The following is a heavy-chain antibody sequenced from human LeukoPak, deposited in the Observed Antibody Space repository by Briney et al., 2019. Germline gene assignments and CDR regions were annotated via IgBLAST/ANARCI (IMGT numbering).Heavy chain of an antibody. Sequence: AGGSLRLSCGASGFTFSSSVMHWVRQAPGKGLEWVAAISYDGRDKYFADSVKGRFTISRDNSKNTLDLQVNGLRAEDTAVYYCARETGNYYFDFWGQGTLVTVSS. CDR3: ARETGNYYFDF. J-gene: IGHJ4*02. CDR1: GFTFSSSV. V-gene: IGHV3-30*03. D-gene: IGHD1-7*01. CDR2: ISYDGRDK.